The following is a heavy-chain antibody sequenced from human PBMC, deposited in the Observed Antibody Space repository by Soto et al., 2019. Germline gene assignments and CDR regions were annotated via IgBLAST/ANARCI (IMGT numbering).Heavy chain of an antibody. V-gene: IGHV6-1*01. D-gene: IGHD2-2*01. CDR1: GDSVSSNSAA. CDR2: TYYRSKWYN. CDR3: ARGIFEPGNVVVKATMQYYYGMDY. Sequence: SQTLSLTCAISGDSVSSNSAAWNWIRQSPSRGLEWLGRTYYRSKWYNDYAVSVKSRITINPDTSKNQFSLQLNSVTPEDTAVYYCARGIFEPGNVVVKATMQYYYGMDYWGQGTTVTVSS. J-gene: IGHJ6*02.